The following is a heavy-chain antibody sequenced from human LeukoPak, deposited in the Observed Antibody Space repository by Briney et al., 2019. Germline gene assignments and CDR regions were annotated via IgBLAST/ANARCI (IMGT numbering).Heavy chain of an antibody. CDR2: ISASGSMT. CDR1: EFTFSDYY. V-gene: IGHV3-11*01. CDR3: ARHMVLSPCDY. J-gene: IGHJ4*02. Sequence: KPGGSLRLSCAASEFTFSDYYMTWIREAPGKGLEWISSISASGSMTLYADSVKDRFTISRDNAKNSLHLQVNSLRAEDTAVYFCARHMVLSPCDYWGQGTLVTVAS. D-gene: IGHD4/OR15-4a*01.